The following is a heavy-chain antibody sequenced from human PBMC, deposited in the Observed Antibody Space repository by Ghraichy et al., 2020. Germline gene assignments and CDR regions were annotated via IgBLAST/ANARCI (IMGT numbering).Heavy chain of an antibody. D-gene: IGHD2-2*01. CDR1: GFNFNTYG. CDR2: ISSRSDT. CDR3: ASRYCSSTSCHYMDV. Sequence: GGSLRLSCAASGFNFNTYGMNWVRQAPGKGLEWISHISSRSDTFYADSVKGRFTISRDNAKDSLYLQMNSLRDKDTAVYYCASRYCSSTSCHYMDVWGKGTTVTVSS. J-gene: IGHJ6*03. V-gene: IGHV3-48*02.